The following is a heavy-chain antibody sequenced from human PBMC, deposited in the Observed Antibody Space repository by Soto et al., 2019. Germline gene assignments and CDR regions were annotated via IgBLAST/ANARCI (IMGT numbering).Heavy chain of an antibody. CDR2: ITSSSGHI. D-gene: IGHD3-10*01. CDR3: VRERGLSSFYGMDV. CDR1: GFTLTTYT. Sequence: LRLSCEASGFTLTTYTMNWVRQASGKGLEWVSSITSSSGHIYYADSVKGRFTISRDNARDSLYLQMNSLRAEDTAVYYCVRERGLSSFYGMDVWGQGTTVTVSS. V-gene: IGHV3-21*01. J-gene: IGHJ6*02.